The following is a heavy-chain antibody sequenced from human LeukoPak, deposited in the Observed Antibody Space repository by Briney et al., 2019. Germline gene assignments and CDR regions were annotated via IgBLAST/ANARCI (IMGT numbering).Heavy chain of an antibody. V-gene: IGHV3-23*01. CDR3: ARGVAVAGEFDY. Sequence: GGSLRLSCAASGFTFSSYAMSWVRQAPGKGLEWVSAISGSGGSTYYADSVKDRFTISRDNSKNTLYLQMNSLRAEDTAVYYCARGVAVAGEFDYWGQGTLVTVSS. D-gene: IGHD6-19*01. CDR1: GFTFSSYA. J-gene: IGHJ4*02. CDR2: ISGSGGST.